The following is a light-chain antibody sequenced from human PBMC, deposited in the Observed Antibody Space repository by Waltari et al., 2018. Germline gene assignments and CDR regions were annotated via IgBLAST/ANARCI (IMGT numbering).Light chain of an antibody. Sequence: QSALTQPASVSGSPGQSITISCSGTSSDVGASNLISWYQQHPGKVPTLMIYEVNKRPSGVSNRFSGSKSGNTASLTISGLQAEDEADYYCCSYAGRSTLVFGGGTKLTVL. CDR3: CSYAGRSTLV. J-gene: IGLJ3*02. CDR1: SSDVGASNL. CDR2: EVN. V-gene: IGLV2-23*02.